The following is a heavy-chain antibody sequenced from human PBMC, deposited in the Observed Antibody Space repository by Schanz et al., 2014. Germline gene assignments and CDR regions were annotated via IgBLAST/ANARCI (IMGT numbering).Heavy chain of an antibody. J-gene: IGHJ4*02. CDR2: ISAYNGNM. CDR3: VRDGDERLVVIFDQ. V-gene: IGHV1-18*04. CDR1: GFIFTGYF. D-gene: IGHD3-22*01. Sequence: QVQLVQSGAEVKKPGDSVTVSCKVSGFIFTGYFIHWIRQAPGQGLEWMGWISAYNGNMNYAPKFQGRVTMTTDTSTSTAYMELRNLRSDDTAVYYCVRDGDERLVVIFDQWGQGTLVTVSS.